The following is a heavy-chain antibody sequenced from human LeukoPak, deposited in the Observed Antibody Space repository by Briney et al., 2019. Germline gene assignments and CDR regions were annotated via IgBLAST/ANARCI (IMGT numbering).Heavy chain of an antibody. CDR2: ISYDGSNK. CDR3: AKDSKPLPDYNFDY. D-gene: IGHD4-11*01. J-gene: IGHJ4*02. CDR1: GFTFSSYG. V-gene: IGHV3-30*18. Sequence: GGSLRLSCAASGFTFSSYGMHWVRQAPGKGLEWVAVISYDGSNKYYADSVKGRFTISRDNSKNTLYLQMNSLRAEDTAVYYCAKDSKPLPDYNFDYWGQGTLVTVSS.